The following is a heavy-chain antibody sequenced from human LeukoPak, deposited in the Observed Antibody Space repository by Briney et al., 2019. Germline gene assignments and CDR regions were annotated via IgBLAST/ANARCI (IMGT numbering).Heavy chain of an antibody. J-gene: IGHJ4*02. D-gene: IGHD3-10*01. CDR3: ARDGVLWFGELLFHEFDY. CDR2: ISYDGSNK. CDR1: GFTFSSYA. Sequence: LTGGSLRLSCAASGFTFSSYAMHWVRQAPGKGLEWVAVISYDGSNKYYADSVKGRFTISRDNSKNTLYLQMNSLRAEDTAVYYCARDGVLWFGELLFHEFDYWGQGTLVTVSS. V-gene: IGHV3-30*04.